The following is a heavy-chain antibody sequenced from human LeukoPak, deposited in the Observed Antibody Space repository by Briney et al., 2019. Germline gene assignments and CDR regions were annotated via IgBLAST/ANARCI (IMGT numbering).Heavy chain of an antibody. CDR2: INHSGSS. CDR1: GGSFSGYY. V-gene: IGHV4-34*01. Sequence: SETLSLTCAVYGGSFSGYYWSWIRQPPGKGLEWSGEINHSGSSNYNPSLKSRLTISVDTSKNQFSLELSSVTAADTAVYYCAIIVATIRGPFDYWGQGTLVTVSS. D-gene: IGHD5-12*01. J-gene: IGHJ4*02. CDR3: AIIVATIRGPFDY.